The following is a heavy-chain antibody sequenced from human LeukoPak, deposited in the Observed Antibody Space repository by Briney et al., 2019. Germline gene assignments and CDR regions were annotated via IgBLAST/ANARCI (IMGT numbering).Heavy chain of an antibody. Sequence: GGSLRLSCAASGFTFSSYAMSWVRQAPGKGLEWVANIKQDGSEKNYVDSVKGRFTISRDNAKNSLYVQMNSLRAEDTAVYYCARDRTGDLDVWGQGTTVTVSS. D-gene: IGHD3-3*01. CDR2: IKQDGSEK. CDR1: GFTFSSYA. V-gene: IGHV3-7*01. J-gene: IGHJ6*02. CDR3: ARDRTGDLDV.